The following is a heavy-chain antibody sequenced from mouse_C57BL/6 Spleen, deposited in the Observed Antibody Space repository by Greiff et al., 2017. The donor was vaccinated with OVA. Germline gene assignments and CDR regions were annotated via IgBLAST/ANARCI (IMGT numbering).Heavy chain of an antibody. D-gene: IGHD2-5*01. V-gene: IGHV1-52*01. CDR1: GYTFTSYW. Sequence: VQLQQPGAELVRPGSSVKLSCKASGYTFTSYWMHWVKQRPIQGLEWIGNIDPSDSETHYNQKFKDKATLTVDKSSSTAYMQLSSLTSEDSAVYYCAIYYSTYYARDYWGQGTSVTVSS. CDR2: IDPSDSET. J-gene: IGHJ4*01. CDR3: AIYYSTYYARDY.